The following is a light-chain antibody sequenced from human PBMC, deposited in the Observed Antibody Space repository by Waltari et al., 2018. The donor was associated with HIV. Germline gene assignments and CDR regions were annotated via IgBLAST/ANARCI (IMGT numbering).Light chain of an antibody. V-gene: IGLV1-47*01. Sequence: QSVLTQPPSASGTPGQRVTISCSGSSSNIGSNYIYWYQQLPGTAPQLLIYRNNPRPSGVPDRFAGSKSGTSASLAISWLRSEDEADYACAAWDDSLSGWFFGGGTKLTVL. CDR2: RNN. J-gene: IGLJ2*01. CDR3: AAWDDSLSGWF. CDR1: SSNIGSNY.